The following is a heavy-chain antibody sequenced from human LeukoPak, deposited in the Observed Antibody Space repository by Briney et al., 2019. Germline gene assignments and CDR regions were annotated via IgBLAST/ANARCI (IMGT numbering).Heavy chain of an antibody. CDR2: IWSDGTHK. CDR1: GFTFNTYG. J-gene: IGHJ4*02. Sequence: PGGSLRLSCAASGFTFNTYGMHWVRQAPGKGLGWVAVIWSDGTHKYYSDSVKGRFTISRDNSKNTLYLEMNSLRVEDTAVYYCAKSNSESQTTVGNWGQGTLVTVSS. D-gene: IGHD1-26*01. CDR3: AKSNSESQTTVGN. V-gene: IGHV3-33*06.